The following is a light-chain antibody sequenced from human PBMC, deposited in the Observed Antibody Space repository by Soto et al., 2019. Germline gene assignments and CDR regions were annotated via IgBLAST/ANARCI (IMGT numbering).Light chain of an antibody. Sequence: EIVMTQSLATLSVSPGERATLSCRTSQSVSSNLAWYQQKPGQAPRLLIYGASTRATGIPARFSGSGSGTEFSLTISSLQSEDFAVYYCQQYNNWPPITFGQGTRLEIK. CDR2: GAS. CDR1: QSVSSN. CDR3: QQYNNWPPIT. J-gene: IGKJ5*01. V-gene: IGKV3-15*01.